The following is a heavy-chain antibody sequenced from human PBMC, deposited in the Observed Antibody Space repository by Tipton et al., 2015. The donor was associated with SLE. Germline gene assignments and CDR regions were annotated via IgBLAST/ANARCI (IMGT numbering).Heavy chain of an antibody. CDR3: ARHGGRFLDY. D-gene: IGHD3-16*01. CDR2: IYYTGNI. V-gene: IGHV4-59*08. J-gene: IGHJ4*02. CDR1: GGSISGYY. Sequence: TLSLTCTVSGGSISGYYWSWLRQSPGKGLEWIGYIYYTGNITFNPSLNGRVTISIDTSKNQFSLRLSSVTAADTALYYCARHGGRFLDYWGRGTLVSVSS.